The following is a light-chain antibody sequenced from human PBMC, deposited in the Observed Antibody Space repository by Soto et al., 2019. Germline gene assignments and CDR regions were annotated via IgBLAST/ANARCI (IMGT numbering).Light chain of an antibody. CDR1: QSVSSSY. CDR3: QQYGSSLIT. CDR2: GAS. J-gene: IGKJ5*01. Sequence: EIVLTQSPGTLSLSPVERATLSCMASQSVSSSYLAWYQQKPGQAPRLLIYGASSRATGIPDRFSGSGSGTDFTLTISRLEPEDFAVYYCQQYGSSLITLGQGTRLEIK. V-gene: IGKV3-20*01.